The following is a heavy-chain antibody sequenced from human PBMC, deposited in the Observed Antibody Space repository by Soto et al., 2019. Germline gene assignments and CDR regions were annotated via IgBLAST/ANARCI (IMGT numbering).Heavy chain of an antibody. CDR2: ISGSGGRT. Sequence: GGSLRLSCAASGFTFSSYAMSWVRQAPGKGLEWVSAISGSGGRTYYADAVKGRFPNSRDNAKNTLYLQMNSLRAEDTAVYYCAKDGSYYYDSSGYPDPWGQGTLVTVSS. V-gene: IGHV3-23*01. J-gene: IGHJ5*02. D-gene: IGHD3-22*01. CDR3: AKDGSYYYDSSGYPDP. CDR1: GFTFSSYA.